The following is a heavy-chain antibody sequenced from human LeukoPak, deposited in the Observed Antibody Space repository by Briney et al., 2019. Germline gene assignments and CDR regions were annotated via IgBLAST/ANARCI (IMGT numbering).Heavy chain of an antibody. CDR3: AKSSGCSSTSCYSRVFDY. CDR2: ISGSGGST. D-gene: IGHD2-2*01. V-gene: IGHV3-23*01. CDR1: GFTFSSYA. Sequence: GGSLRLSCPASGFTFSSYAMSWVRQAPGKGLEWVSAISGSGGSTYYADSVKGRFTISRDNSKNTLYLQMNSLRAEDTAVYYCAKSSGCSSTSCYSRVFDYWGQGTLVTVSS. J-gene: IGHJ4*02.